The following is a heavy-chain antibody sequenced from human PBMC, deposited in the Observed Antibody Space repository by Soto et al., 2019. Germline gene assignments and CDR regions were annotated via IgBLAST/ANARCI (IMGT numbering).Heavy chain of an antibody. D-gene: IGHD6-19*01. Sequence: PSETLSFTCSVSGASVSSGSFYWSWIRQPPGKGLEWIGFIYNNETFNYNPSLKSRVTLSVDTSKHQFSLKLSSLTAADTAVYYCARVALRYSSSHNFDSWGQGALVTVS. CDR1: GASVSSGSFY. CDR3: ARVALRYSSSHNFDS. V-gene: IGHV4-61*01. CDR2: IYNNETF. J-gene: IGHJ4*02.